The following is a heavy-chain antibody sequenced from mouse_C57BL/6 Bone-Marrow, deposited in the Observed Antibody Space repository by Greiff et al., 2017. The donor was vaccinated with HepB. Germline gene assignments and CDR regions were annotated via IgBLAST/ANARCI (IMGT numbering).Heavy chain of an antibody. J-gene: IGHJ4*01. D-gene: IGHD1-1*01. CDR3: ARPHAYYGSSYYAMDY. Sequence: DVQLVESGGGLVQPGGSLKLSCAASGFTFSDYYMYWVRQTPEKRLEWVAYISNGGGSTYYPDTVKGRFTISRDNAKNTLYLQMSRLKSEDTAMYYCARPHAYYGSSYYAMDYWGQGTSVTVSS. CDR2: ISNGGGST. V-gene: IGHV5-12*01. CDR1: GFTFSDYY.